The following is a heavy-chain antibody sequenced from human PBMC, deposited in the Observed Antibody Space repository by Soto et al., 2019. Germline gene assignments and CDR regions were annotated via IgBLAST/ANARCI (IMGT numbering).Heavy chain of an antibody. Sequence: SETLSLTCAVYGGSFSGYYWTWIRQPPGTGLEWIGEINHSGSTNYNPSLKSRLTMSIDRSTNQFSLNLTSVTDADTAVYYCASEEDWGQGTMVTVSS. J-gene: IGHJ4*02. CDR3: ASEED. CDR2: INHSGST. V-gene: IGHV4-34*01. CDR1: GGSFSGYY.